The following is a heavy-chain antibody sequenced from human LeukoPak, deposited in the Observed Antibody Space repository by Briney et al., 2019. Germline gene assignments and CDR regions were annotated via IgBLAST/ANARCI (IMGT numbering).Heavy chain of an antibody. J-gene: IGHJ4*02. Sequence: SETLSLTCTVSGGSISSYFWSWIRQPAGKGLEWIGRIYTSGSTDYNPSLKSRVTMSVDTSKNQFSLKLSSVTAADTALYYCARGGDYYYDSSVLLDYWGQGTLVTVSS. CDR1: GGSISSYF. V-gene: IGHV4-4*07. CDR2: IYTSGST. CDR3: ARGGDYYYDSSVLLDY. D-gene: IGHD3-22*01.